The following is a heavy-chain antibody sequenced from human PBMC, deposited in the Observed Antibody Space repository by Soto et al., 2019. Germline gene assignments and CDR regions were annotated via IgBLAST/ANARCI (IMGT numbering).Heavy chain of an antibody. Sequence: GGSLRLSCAASGFTFTTYGMHWVRQAPGKGLEWVAVISYDGTNKFYEDSVDGRFTISRDNSKNTLFLQMNSLRPEDTAVYYCARGTPYTTGWYYFDFWGQGTLVTVSS. D-gene: IGHD6-19*01. CDR3: ARGTPYTTGWYYFDF. V-gene: IGHV3-30*03. CDR2: ISYDGTNK. J-gene: IGHJ4*02. CDR1: GFTFTTYG.